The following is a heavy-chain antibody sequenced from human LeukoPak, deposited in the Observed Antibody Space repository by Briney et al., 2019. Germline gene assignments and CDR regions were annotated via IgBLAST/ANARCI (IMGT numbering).Heavy chain of an antibody. CDR2: IYYSGST. V-gene: IGHV4-39*01. D-gene: IGHD5-12*01. CDR3: ARLYSGYDYPRYNWFDP. Sequence: SETLSLTCTVSGGSISSSSYYWGWISQPPGKGLEWIGSIYYSGSTYYNPSLKSRVTISVDTSKNQFSLKLSSVTAADTAVYYCARLYSGYDYPRYNWFDPWGQGTLVTVSS. J-gene: IGHJ5*02. CDR1: GGSISSSSYY.